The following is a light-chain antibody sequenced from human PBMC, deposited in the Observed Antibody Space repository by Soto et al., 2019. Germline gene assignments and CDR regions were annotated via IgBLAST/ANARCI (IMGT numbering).Light chain of an antibody. Sequence: EIVLTQSPGTLSLSPGERATLSCRASQSVSSTYLAWYQQKPGQAPRLLIYGASNRATGIPDRFSGSGSGTDVTRTISRLEPEDFAVYYCQQYGGSRWTFGQGTRVDI. V-gene: IGKV3-20*01. CDR3: QQYGGSRWT. J-gene: IGKJ1*01. CDR1: QSVSSTY. CDR2: GAS.